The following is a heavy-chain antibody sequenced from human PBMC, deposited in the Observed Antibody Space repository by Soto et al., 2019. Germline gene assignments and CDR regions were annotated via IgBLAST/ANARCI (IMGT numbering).Heavy chain of an antibody. CDR2: IYYSGST. D-gene: IGHD3-10*01. V-gene: IGHV4-39*01. CDR3: ARHSPGRITMVRGVIGTHFDY. J-gene: IGHJ4*02. Sequence: SETLSLTCTVSGGSISSSSYYWGWIRQPPGKGLEWIGSIYYSGSTYYNPSLKSRVTISVDTSKNQFSLKLSSVTAADTAVYYCARHSPGRITMVRGVIGTHFDYWGQGTLVTVSS. CDR1: GGSISSSSYY.